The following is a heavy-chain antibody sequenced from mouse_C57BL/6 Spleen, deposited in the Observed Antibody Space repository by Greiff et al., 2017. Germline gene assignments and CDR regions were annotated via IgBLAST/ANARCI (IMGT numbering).Heavy chain of an antibody. J-gene: IGHJ2*01. Sequence: VQGVESGAELARPGASVKLSCKASGYTFTSYGISWVKQRTGQGLEWIGEIYPRSGNTYYNEKFKGKATLTADKSSSTAYMELRSLTSEDSAVYFCARGKGSNYDWYYFDYWGQGTTLTVSS. CDR2: IYPRSGNT. D-gene: IGHD2-5*01. CDR3: ARGKGSNYDWYYFDY. CDR1: GYTFTSYG. V-gene: IGHV1-81*01.